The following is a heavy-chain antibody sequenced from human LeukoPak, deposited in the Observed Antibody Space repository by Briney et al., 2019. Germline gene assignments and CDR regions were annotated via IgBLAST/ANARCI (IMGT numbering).Heavy chain of an antibody. J-gene: IGHJ4*02. CDR2: IYKSGNT. D-gene: IGHD6-19*01. Sequence: PGGSLRLSCAAPGFTFSSYAMSWVRQAPGKGLEWVSVIYKSGNTFYSDSVKGRFTISRDNSKNAVYLQMDSLRAEDTAVYYCARYTSGSYFDSWGQGTLVTVSS. CDR1: GFTFSSYA. V-gene: IGHV3-23*05. CDR3: ARYTSGSYFDS.